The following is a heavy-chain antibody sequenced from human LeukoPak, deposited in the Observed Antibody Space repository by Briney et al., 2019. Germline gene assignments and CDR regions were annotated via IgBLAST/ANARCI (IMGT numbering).Heavy chain of an antibody. Sequence: ASVTVSCKASGYTFTSYDINWVRQATGQGLEWMGWMNPNSGNTGYAQKFQGRVTMTRNTSISTAYMELSSLRSEDTAVSYCARESCSGGSCYSDYWGQGTLVTVSS. D-gene: IGHD2-15*01. CDR2: MNPNSGNT. CDR3: ARESCSGGSCYSDY. CDR1: GYTFTSYD. V-gene: IGHV1-8*01. J-gene: IGHJ4*02.